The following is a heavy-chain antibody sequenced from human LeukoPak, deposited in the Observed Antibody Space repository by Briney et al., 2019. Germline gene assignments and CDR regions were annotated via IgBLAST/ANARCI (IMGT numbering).Heavy chain of an antibody. J-gene: IGHJ4*02. V-gene: IGHV4-4*07. D-gene: IGHD6-19*01. CDR3: ARESSGWFFDY. CDR1: GGSISSYY. CDR2: IYTSGST. Sequence: SETLSLTCTVSGGSISSYYWSWIRQPAGKGLEWIGRIYTSGSTKYNPSLKSRATMSVDTSKNQFSLKLNSVTAADTAVYYCARESSGWFFDYWGQGTLVTVSS.